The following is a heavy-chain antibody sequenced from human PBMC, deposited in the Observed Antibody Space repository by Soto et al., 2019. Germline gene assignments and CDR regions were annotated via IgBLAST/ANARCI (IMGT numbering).Heavy chain of an antibody. D-gene: IGHD3-10*01. J-gene: IGHJ3*02. CDR1: GFTFSSYA. V-gene: IGHV3-23*01. CDR3: AKPQRERFGERNPTVGAFDI. CDR2: ISGSGGST. Sequence: GGSLRLSCAASGFTFSSYAMSWVRQAPGKGLEWVSAISGSGGSTYYADSVKGRFTISRDNSKNTLYLQMNSLRAEDTAVYYCAKPQRERFGERNPTVGAFDIWGQGTMVTVSS.